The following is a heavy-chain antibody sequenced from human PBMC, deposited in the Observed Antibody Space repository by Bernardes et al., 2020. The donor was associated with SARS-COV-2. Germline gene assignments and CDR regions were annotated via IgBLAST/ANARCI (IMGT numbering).Heavy chain of an antibody. D-gene: IGHD2-21*01. CDR3: VRRFCAVSSACGNFYAMGV. CDR1: GFTFNTYG. Sequence: GGSLRLSCAASGFTFNTYGMHWVRRAPDKGLEWVAVIWYDGSTKYYADSVKGRFTISRDNSKNILYLQMNSLRVEDTAVYYCVRRFCAVSSACGNFYAMGVWGQGTTVTVSS. CDR2: IWYDGSTK. V-gene: IGHV3-33*01. J-gene: IGHJ6*02.